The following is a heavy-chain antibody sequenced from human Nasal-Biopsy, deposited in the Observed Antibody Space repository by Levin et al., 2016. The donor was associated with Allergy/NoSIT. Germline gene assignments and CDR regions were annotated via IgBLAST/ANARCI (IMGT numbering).Heavy chain of an antibody. CDR2: IYWNDDK. J-gene: IGHJ4*02. V-gene: IGHV2-5*01. Sequence: SGPTLVKPTQTLTLTCSFSGFSLRSSGVGVGWIRQPPGKALEWLALIYWNDDKRYSPSLRGRLTITKDTSRNRVVLTMSNMDPADTATYYCAHALRHYYYVSGTYYPTFDYWGRGTLVTVSS. D-gene: IGHD3-10*01. CDR3: AHALRHYYYVSGTYYPTFDY. CDR1: GFSLRSSGVG.